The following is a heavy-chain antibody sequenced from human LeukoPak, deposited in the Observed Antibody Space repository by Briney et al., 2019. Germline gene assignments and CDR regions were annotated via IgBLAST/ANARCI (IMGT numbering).Heavy chain of an antibody. CDR2: ISSSSSYI. J-gene: IGHJ6*02. Sequence: GGSLRLSCAASGFTFSSYSMNWVRQAPGKGLEWVSSISSSSSYIYYADSVKGRFTISRDNAKNSLYLQMNSLRAEDTAVYYCARDQDAAMVRGALLHFHYYYGMDVWGQGTTVTVSS. CDR3: ARDQDAAMVRGALLHFHYYYGMDV. V-gene: IGHV3-21*01. CDR1: GFTFSSYS. D-gene: IGHD3-10*01.